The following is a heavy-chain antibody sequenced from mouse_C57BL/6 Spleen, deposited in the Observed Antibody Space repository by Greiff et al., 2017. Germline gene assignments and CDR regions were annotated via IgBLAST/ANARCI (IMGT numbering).Heavy chain of an antibody. Sequence: QVQLQQPGAELVKPGASVKLSCKASGYTFTSYWMHWVKQRPGRGLEWIGRIVPNSGGTKYNEKFKSKATLTVDKPSSTAYMQLSSLTSEESAVXDCAREATGTGWYFDVWGTGTTVTVSS. D-gene: IGHD4-1*02. J-gene: IGHJ1*03. CDR2: IVPNSGGT. V-gene: IGHV1-72*01. CDR3: AREATGTGWYFDV. CDR1: GYTFTSYW.